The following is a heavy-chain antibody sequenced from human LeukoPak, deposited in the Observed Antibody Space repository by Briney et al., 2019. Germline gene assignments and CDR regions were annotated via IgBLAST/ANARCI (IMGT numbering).Heavy chain of an antibody. V-gene: IGHV1-46*01. CDR3: ARVVWDCRGRSCYSEPTRHGDWYSDP. D-gene: IGHD2-15*01. J-gene: IGHJ2*01. Sequence: ASVKVSCKASGYTFTSYYMHWVRQAPGQGLGWMGIINPSGGRTSYSQKFQGRVTMTRDTSTSTVYMELSSLRSQATAVSSCARVVWDCRGRSCYSEPTRHGDWYSDPWGRGTLVTVSS. CDR2: INPSGGRT. CDR1: GYTFTSYY.